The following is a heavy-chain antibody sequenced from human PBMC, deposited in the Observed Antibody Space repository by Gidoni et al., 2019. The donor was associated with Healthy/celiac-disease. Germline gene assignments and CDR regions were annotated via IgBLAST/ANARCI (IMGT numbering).Heavy chain of an antibody. J-gene: IGHJ6*02. Sequence: QVQLVQSGAEVKKPGSSVQVSCKASGGTFSSHAISWVRQAPGQGLEWMGGIIPIFGTANYAQKFQGRVTITADESTSTAYMELSSLRSEDTAVYYCARDQAAADHYYYYYGMDVWGQGTTVTVSS. D-gene: IGHD6-13*01. V-gene: IGHV1-69*01. CDR2: IIPIFGTA. CDR3: ARDQAAADHYYYYYGMDV. CDR1: GGTFSSHA.